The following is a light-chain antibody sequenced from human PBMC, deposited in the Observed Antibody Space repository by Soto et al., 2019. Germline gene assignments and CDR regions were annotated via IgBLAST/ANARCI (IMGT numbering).Light chain of an antibody. V-gene: IGLV2-23*02. CDR3: CSYAGGNTWV. J-gene: IGLJ3*02. CDR1: SSDVGTFNV. CDR2: EVS. Sequence: QSVLTQPASVSGSPGQSVTISCTGTSSDVGTFNVVSWYQQHPGKAPKLMIYEVSERPSGVSDRFSGSKSGNTASLTVSGLQAEDEADYYCCSYAGGNTWVFGGGTKVTVL.